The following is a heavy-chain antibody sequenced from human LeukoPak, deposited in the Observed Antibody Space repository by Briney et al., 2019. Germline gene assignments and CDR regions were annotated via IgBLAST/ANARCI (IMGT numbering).Heavy chain of an antibody. V-gene: IGHV3-23*01. CDR2: ISGSGGST. D-gene: IGHD2-15*01. Sequence: PGGSLRLSCAASGFPFSSYVMSWVRQAPGKGLEWVSAISGSGGSTYYADSVKGRFTISRDNSKNTLYLQMNSLRAEDTAVYYCARDELLTNAFDIWGQGTMVTVSS. CDR3: ARDELLTNAFDI. J-gene: IGHJ3*02. CDR1: GFPFSSYV.